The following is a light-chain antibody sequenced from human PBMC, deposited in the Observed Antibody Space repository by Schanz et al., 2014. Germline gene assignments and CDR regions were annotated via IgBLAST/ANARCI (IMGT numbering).Light chain of an antibody. V-gene: IGLV2-14*02. CDR1: TSDVGSYNL. CDR2: DVS. CDR3: SSYTSSSPYV. Sequence: QSVLTQPASVSGSPGQSINISCTGTTSDVGSYNLVSWYQQHPGKAPKLMIYDVSNRPSGVSNRFSGSKSGNTASLTISGLQAEDEADFYCSSYTSSSPYVFGTGTKLTVL. J-gene: IGLJ1*01.